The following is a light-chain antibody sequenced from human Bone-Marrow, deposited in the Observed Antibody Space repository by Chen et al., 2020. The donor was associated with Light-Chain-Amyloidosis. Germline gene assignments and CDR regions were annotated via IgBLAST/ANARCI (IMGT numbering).Light chain of an antibody. CDR1: DLPTKY. Sequence: SYELTQPPSVSVSPGQTARITCSGDDLPTKYAYWYQQKPGQAPVLVIHRDTERPSGISERVSGSSSGTTATLTISGVQAEDEADYHCQSADSSGTYEEIFGGGTKLTVL. J-gene: IGLJ2*01. CDR3: QSADSSGTYEEI. V-gene: IGLV3-25*03. CDR2: RDT.